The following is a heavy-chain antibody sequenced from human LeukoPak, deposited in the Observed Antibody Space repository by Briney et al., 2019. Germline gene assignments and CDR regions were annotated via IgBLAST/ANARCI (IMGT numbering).Heavy chain of an antibody. V-gene: IGHV3-23*01. Sequence: GGSLRLSCAASGFTFSTYAMNWVRQAPGKGLEWVSAISSSGGNTYYADSVKARFTISRDNSKNALYLQMNSLRAEDTALYYCVRSLDYWGQGTLVTVSS. J-gene: IGHJ4*02. CDR1: GFTFSTYA. CDR2: ISSSGGNT. CDR3: VRSLDY.